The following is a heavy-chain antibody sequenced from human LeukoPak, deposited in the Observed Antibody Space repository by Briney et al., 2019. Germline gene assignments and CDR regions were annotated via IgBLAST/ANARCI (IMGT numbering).Heavy chain of an antibody. V-gene: IGHV3-23*01. CDR1: GFTFSSYA. CDR3: AKDHLRSYDFWSGYYVFDY. Sequence: PGGSLRLSCAASGFTFSSYAMSWVRQAPGKGLEWASAISGSGGSTYYADSVKGRFTISRDNSKNTLYLQMNSLRAEDTAVYYCAKDHLRSYDFWSGYYVFDYWGQGTLVTVSS. D-gene: IGHD3-3*01. CDR2: ISGSGGST. J-gene: IGHJ4*02.